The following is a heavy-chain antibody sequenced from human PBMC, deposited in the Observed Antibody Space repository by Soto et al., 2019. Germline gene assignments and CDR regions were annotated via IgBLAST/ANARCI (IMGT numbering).Heavy chain of an antibody. CDR1: GSSFTSSW. CDR3: ARRALTGGMDV. CDR2: IYPGDSDT. Sequence: ECLKTSRTGSGSSFTSSWLCWVRQIPGKGLEWRGIIYPGDSDTRYSPSFQGQVTISADKSISTAHLQWSSLKASDTAMYYCARRALTGGMDVWGQGTTVTVSS. J-gene: IGHJ6*02. D-gene: IGHD4-4*01. V-gene: IGHV5-51*01.